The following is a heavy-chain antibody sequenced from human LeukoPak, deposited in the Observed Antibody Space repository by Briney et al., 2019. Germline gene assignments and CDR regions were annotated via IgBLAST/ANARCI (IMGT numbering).Heavy chain of an antibody. J-gene: IGHJ6*03. V-gene: IGHV3-48*03. Sequence: PGGSLRLSCAASGFTFSSYEMNWVRQAPGKGLEWVSSISRIGSTKYYADSVKGRFTISRDNAKNSLFLQMNSLRAEDTAVYYCARVLRYCSGGNCYSGGLGYMDVWGKGTTVTISS. D-gene: IGHD2-15*01. CDR3: ARVLRYCSGGNCYSGGLGYMDV. CDR2: ISRIGSTK. CDR1: GFTFSSYE.